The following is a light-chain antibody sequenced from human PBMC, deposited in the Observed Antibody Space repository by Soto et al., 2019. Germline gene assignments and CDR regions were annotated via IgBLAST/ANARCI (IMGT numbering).Light chain of an antibody. J-gene: IGKJ1*01. CDR2: GAS. V-gene: IGKV3-15*01. Sequence: VMAQSPATLSVSPGDTATLSCRASQSPSSNLGWYQQKPGQAPRLLIFGASTRATGIPARFSGSGSGTEFSLTISSLQXEDFAVYFCQPYNDWPLTFGQGTKVDIK. CDR3: QPYNDWPLT. CDR1: QSPSSN.